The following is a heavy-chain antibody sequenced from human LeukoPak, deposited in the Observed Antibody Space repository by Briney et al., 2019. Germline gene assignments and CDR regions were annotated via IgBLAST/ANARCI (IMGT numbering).Heavy chain of an antibody. CDR2: ISSSGSTI. Sequence: GGSLRLSCAASGFTFSDYYVSWIRQAPGKGLGLVSYISSSGSTIYYADSVKGRFTISRDNAKNSLYLQMNSLRAEDTAVYYCASEWELHYYFDYWGQGTLVTVSS. CDR3: ASEWELHYYFDY. D-gene: IGHD1-26*01. V-gene: IGHV3-11*01. CDR1: GFTFSDYY. J-gene: IGHJ4*02.